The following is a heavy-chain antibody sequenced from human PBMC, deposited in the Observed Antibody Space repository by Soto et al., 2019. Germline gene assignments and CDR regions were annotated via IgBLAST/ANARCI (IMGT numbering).Heavy chain of an antibody. V-gene: IGHV4-34*01. D-gene: IGHD4-4*01. CDR3: ARGLIVTTLDAENCFDF. CDR1: GGSFSGYY. Sequence: SETLSLTCAVYGGSFSGYYWSWIRQPPGKGLEWIGEINHSGSTNYNPSLKSRVTISVDTSKNQFSLKLSSVTAADTAVYYCARGLIVTTLDAENCFDFWCQGILVTVSS. J-gene: IGHJ5*01. CDR2: INHSGST.